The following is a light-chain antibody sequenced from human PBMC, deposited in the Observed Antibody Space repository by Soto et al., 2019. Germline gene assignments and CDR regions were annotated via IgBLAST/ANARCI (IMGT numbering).Light chain of an antibody. CDR1: QNIGTS. J-gene: IGKJ1*01. V-gene: IGKV1-5*01. CDR2: DAS. CDR3: QHYNSYSEA. Sequence: DIQITQSPSTLSASVGDRVTITCRASQNIGTSLAWYQQTPGKAPKLLISDASTLESGVPSRFGGSGSGTEFTLTISSLQPDDFATYYCQHYNSYSEAFGQGTKVDIK.